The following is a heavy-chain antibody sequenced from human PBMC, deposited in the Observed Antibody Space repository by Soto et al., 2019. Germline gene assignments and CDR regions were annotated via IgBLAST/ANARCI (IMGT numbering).Heavy chain of an antibody. CDR3: AGLRGYAGSPIDY. V-gene: IGHV4-59*01. J-gene: IGHJ4*02. D-gene: IGHD2-15*01. Sequence: SSETLSLTCNVSGGSIISGYWSWIRQPPGKGLEWIGYISYSGNTNYNPSLKSRVTMSVDTPKNQFSLRLRSVTTADTAVYYCAGLRGYAGSPIDYWGQGTLVTVS. CDR1: GGSIISGY. CDR2: ISYSGNT.